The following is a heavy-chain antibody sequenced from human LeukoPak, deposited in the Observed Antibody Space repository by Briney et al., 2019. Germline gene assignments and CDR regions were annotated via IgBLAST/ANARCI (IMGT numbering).Heavy chain of an antibody. V-gene: IGHV1-2*02. D-gene: IGHD6-6*01. CDR3: ARSSIALSPGQEDRYYYYGMDV. CDR1: GYTFTGYY. CDR2: INPNSGGT. Sequence: ASVKVSCKASGYTFTGYYMHWVRQAPGQGLEWMGWINPNSGGTNYAQKFQGRVTMTRDTSISTAYMELSRLRSGDTAVYYCARSSIALSPGQEDRYYYYGMDVWGQGTTVTVSS. J-gene: IGHJ6*02.